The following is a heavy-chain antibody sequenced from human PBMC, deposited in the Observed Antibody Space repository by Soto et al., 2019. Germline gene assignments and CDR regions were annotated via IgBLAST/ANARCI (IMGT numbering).Heavy chain of an antibody. D-gene: IGHD1-26*01. CDR2: MSGSRRYT. CDR3: ARDSCDADSGSYSGDY. V-gene: IGHV3-11*06. Sequence: GGSLRLSCAASGFTLSYYYMSWIRQPPGKGLEWVSHMSGSRRYTNYADSVNGRITISRANAKNSLFLHMNSLGDDDTAVYYWARDSCDADSGSYSGDYWGQGTLVTVSS. CDR1: GFTLSYYY. J-gene: IGHJ4*02.